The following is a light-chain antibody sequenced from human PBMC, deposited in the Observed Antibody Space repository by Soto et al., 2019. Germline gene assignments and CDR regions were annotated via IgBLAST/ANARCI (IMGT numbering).Light chain of an antibody. CDR3: STYTGSSPGV. CDR2: EVS. V-gene: IGLV2-14*01. J-gene: IGLJ2*01. Sequence: QSALTQPASVSGSPGQSITISCTGTSSDVGGYNYVSWYQQHPGKAPKLMIYEVSNRPSGVSNRFSGSKSGNTPSLTISGPQAEDGADYNCSTYTGSSPGVFAGGTKLTVL. CDR1: SSDVGGYNY.